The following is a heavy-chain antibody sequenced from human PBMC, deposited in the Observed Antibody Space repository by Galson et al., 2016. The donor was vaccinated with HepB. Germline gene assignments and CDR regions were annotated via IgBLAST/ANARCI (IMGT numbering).Heavy chain of an antibody. D-gene: IGHD2/OR15-2a*01. CDR2: TYYRSMWYK. V-gene: IGHV6-1*01. CDR3: ARDGEYCLGNKCYYSFDY. J-gene: IGHJ4*02. CDR1: GDSVSSNSGN. Sequence: CAISGDSVSSNSGNWNWIRQSPSRGLEWLGRTYYRSMWYKDYAISVKSRITINPDTSKNQFSLQLTSVSPEDTAVYYCARDGEYCLGNKCYYSFDYWGQGTQVTVSS.